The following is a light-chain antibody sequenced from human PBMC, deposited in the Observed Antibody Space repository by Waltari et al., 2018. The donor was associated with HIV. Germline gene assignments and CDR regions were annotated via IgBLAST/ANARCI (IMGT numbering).Light chain of an antibody. J-gene: IGLJ3*02. Sequence: SYDLSQPPSVSVSPGQTASITCSGDKLGDKYVSWYQQYPGQSPVLVIYQDDRRPSGLPERFSGSNSGTTATLTIGGTQTMDEADYYCQAWDSSAVVFGRGTKLTVL. V-gene: IGLV3-1*01. CDR3: QAWDSSAVV. CDR2: QDD. CDR1: KLGDKY.